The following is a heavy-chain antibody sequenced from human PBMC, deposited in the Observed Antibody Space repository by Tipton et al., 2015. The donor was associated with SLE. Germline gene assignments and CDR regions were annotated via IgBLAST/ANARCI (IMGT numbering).Heavy chain of an antibody. CDR2: IYYSGST. J-gene: IGHJ4*02. V-gene: IGHV4-59*01. CDR3: ARESSCDPLFDY. CDR1: GGSISSYY. D-gene: IGHD6-13*01. Sequence: TLSLTCTVSGGSISSYYWSWIRQPPGKGLEWIGYIYYSGSTNYNPSLKSRVTISVDTSKNQFSLKLSSVTAADTAVYYCARESSCDPLFDYWGQGTLVTVSS.